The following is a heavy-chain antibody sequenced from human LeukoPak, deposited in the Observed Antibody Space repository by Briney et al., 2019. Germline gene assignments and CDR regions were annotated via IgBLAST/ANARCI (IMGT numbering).Heavy chain of an antibody. CDR2: INPNSGDT. Sequence: ASGKVSCKASGYTFTGFYIHWVRQAPGQGLEWMGWINPNSGDTNYAQKFKGRVTLTRDTSISTAYMELSRLISDDTAVYYCARGRVASNFDYWGQGTLVTVSS. J-gene: IGHJ4*02. V-gene: IGHV1-2*02. CDR1: GYTFTGFY. D-gene: IGHD5-12*01. CDR3: ARGRVASNFDY.